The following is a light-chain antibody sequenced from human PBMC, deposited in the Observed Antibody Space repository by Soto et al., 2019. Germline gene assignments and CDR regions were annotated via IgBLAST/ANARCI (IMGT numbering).Light chain of an antibody. CDR2: KAS. Sequence: DTQMTQSPSTLSASVGDRVTITCRVSQSIGSWLAWYQQKPGKAPKLLIYKASSLQSGFPSRFSGSGSGTEFTLTISSLQPDDFATYYCQQYNIYSPYTFGQGTRLAIK. J-gene: IGKJ2*01. CDR3: QQYNIYSPYT. CDR1: QSIGSW. V-gene: IGKV1-5*03.